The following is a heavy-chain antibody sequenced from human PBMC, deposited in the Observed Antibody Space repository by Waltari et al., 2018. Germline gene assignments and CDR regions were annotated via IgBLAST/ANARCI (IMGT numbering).Heavy chain of an antibody. CDR3: ELSLAIQLGYWYFDL. J-gene: IGHJ2*01. Sequence: QLQLQESGPGLVKPSETLSLTCTVSGGSINSSSYYWAWIRQPPGKGLEWIGSIYYSGSTYYNPSLKSRVTVSVDASKNQFSLKLSSVTAADTAVYYCELSLAIQLGYWYFDLWGRGTLVTVSS. CDR1: GGSINSSSYY. V-gene: IGHV4-39*01. CDR2: IYYSGST. D-gene: IGHD5-18*01.